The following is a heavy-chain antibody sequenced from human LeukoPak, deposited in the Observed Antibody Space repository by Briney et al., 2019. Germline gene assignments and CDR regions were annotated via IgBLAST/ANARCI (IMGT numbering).Heavy chain of an antibody. CDR1: GGTFSSYA. CDR3: AREIVSSSWYGQWFDP. D-gene: IGHD6-13*01. CDR2: IIPILGIA. J-gene: IGHJ5*02. V-gene: IGHV1-69*04. Sequence: SVKVSCKASGGTFSSYAISWVRQAPGQGLEWMGRIIPILGIANYAQKFQGRVTITADKSTSTAYMELSSLRSEDTAVYYCAREIVSSSWYGQWFDPWGEGTQVTVSS.